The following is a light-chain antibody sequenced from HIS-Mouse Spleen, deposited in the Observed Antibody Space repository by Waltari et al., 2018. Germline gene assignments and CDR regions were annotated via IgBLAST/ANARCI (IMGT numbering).Light chain of an antibody. CDR3: QQSYSTPLT. CDR2: AAS. V-gene: IGKV1-39*01. J-gene: IGKJ4*01. Sequence: DLQMTQSPSSLSASVGDRATITCRASQSIRSYLNWYQQKPGKAPKLLIYAASSLQSGVPSRFSGSGSGTDFTLTISSLQPEDFATYYCQQSYSTPLTFGGGTKVEIK. CDR1: QSIRSY.